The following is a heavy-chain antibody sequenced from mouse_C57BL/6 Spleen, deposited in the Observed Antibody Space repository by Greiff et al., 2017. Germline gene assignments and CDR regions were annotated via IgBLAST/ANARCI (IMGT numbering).Heavy chain of an antibody. CDR3: VRDQGDYFDY. CDR1: GFTFNTSA. J-gene: IGHJ2*01. V-gene: IGHV10-3*01. CDR2: IRSKSSNYAT. Sequence: VQLKQSGGGLVQPKGSLKLSCAASGFTFNTSAMHWVRQAPGKGLEWVARIRSKSSNYATYYAASVKDRFTIARDDSQSRLYLQMNNLKTEDTAMYYSVRDQGDYFDYWGQGTTLTVSS.